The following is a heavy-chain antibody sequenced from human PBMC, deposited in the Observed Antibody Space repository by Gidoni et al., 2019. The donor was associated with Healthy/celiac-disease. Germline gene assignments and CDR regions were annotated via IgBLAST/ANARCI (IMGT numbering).Heavy chain of an antibody. CDR1: GVTISSYA. CDR2: ISDDGSNK. CDR3: ARESYSSSRDFDY. D-gene: IGHD6-13*01. J-gene: IGHJ4*02. Sequence: QGQLVESGGGVVQPGRSLRPSCAASGVTISSYAMHWVRQAPGKGLEWVAVISDDGSNKYYADSVKGRFTISRDNSKNTLYLQMNSLGAEDTAVYYCARESYSSSRDFDYWGQGTLVTVSS. V-gene: IGHV3-30-3*01.